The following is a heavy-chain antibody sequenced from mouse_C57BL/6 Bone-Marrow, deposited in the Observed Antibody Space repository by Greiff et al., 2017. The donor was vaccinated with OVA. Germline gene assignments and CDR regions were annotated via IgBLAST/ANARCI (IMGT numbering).Heavy chain of an antibody. Sequence: VQLQQPGTELVKPGASVKLSCKASGYTFTRYWMYWVKQRPGQGLEWIGNINPRNGGTNYNEKVKSKATLTVDKTSNTACMQLSSLTSEDSAVYYCARLGMYDGYAMDYWGQGTSVTVSS. J-gene: IGHJ4*01. CDR2: INPRNGGT. CDR1: GYTFTRYW. CDR3: ARLGMYDGYAMDY. D-gene: IGHD2-3*01. V-gene: IGHV1-53*01.